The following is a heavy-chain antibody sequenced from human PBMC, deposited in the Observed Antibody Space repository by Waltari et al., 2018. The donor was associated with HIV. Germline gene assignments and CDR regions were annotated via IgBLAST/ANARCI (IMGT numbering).Heavy chain of an antibody. CDR2: IYYSGIT. Sequence: QLQLQESGPGLVTPSETLSLTCTVPGGSISSSSYYWGWIRQPPGKGLEWIGRIYYSGITYYNPSLKSRVTISVDTSKNQFSLKLSSVTAADTAVYYCARVQTGVDTAMVNRYFDLWGRGTLVTVSS. V-gene: IGHV4-39*01. CDR3: ARVQTGVDTAMVNRYFDL. CDR1: GGSISSSSYY. J-gene: IGHJ2*01. D-gene: IGHD5-18*01.